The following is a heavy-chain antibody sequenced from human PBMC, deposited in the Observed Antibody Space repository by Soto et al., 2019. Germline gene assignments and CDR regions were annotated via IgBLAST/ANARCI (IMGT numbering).Heavy chain of an antibody. D-gene: IGHD4-17*01. V-gene: IGHV3-74*01. J-gene: IGHJ6*02. CDR1: GFTFSSYW. CDR2: INSDGRST. Sequence: PGGSLRLACAASGFTFSSYWMHWVRQAPGKGLVWVSRINSDGRSTSYADSVKGRFNISRDNDQNTLYMQMNRLRAEETAVYYCATDAAYGDYDYYYYYGIDVWRQETTVTASS. CDR3: ATDAAYGDYDYYYYYGIDV.